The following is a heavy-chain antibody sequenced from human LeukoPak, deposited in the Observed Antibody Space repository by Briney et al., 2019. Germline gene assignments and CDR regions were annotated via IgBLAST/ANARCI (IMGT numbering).Heavy chain of an antibody. V-gene: IGHV4-59*01. J-gene: IGHJ3*01. CDR2: IHYSGTT. Sequence: PSETLSLTCTVSGGSISSYYWSWIRQPPGKGLEWIAYIHYSGTTNYNPSLRSRATISVDTSKNKFSLKLSSVTAADTAVYYCARDSSGWNDAFDVWGQGTMVTVSS. D-gene: IGHD6-19*01. CDR3: ARDSSGWNDAFDV. CDR1: GGSISSYY.